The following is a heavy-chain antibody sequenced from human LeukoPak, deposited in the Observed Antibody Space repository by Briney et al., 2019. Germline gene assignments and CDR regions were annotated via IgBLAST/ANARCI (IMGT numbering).Heavy chain of an antibody. Sequence: GASVTVSCKASGYILTVYYMHWVRQAPGQGLEWMGWINPNSGGTNYAQKFQGRVTMTRDTSISTAYMELSRLRSDDTAVYYCARDRGSKPRTYSYGFDYWGQGTLVTVSS. D-gene: IGHD5-18*01. V-gene: IGHV1-2*02. CDR1: GYILTVYY. J-gene: IGHJ4*02. CDR2: INPNSGGT. CDR3: ARDRGSKPRTYSYGFDY.